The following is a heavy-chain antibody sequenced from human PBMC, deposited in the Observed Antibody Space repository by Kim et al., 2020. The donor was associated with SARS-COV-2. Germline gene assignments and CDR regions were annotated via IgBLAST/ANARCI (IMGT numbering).Heavy chain of an antibody. V-gene: IGHV3-23*01. CDR2: ISGSGGST. J-gene: IGHJ2*01. CDR1: GFTFSSYA. CDR3: AKVSAYCGGDCYSHWYFAP. D-gene: IGHD2-21*02. Sequence: GGSLRLSCAASGFTFSSYAMSWVRQAPGKGLEWVSAISGSGGSTYYADSVKGRFTISRDNSKNTLYLQMNSLRAEDTAVYYCAKVSAYCGGDCYSHWYFAPWGRGTMVTVSS.